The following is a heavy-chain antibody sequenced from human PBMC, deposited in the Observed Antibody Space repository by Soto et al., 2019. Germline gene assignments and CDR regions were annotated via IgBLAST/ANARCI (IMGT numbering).Heavy chain of an antibody. CDR2: ISGSGGKA. CDR3: GKDRGGFAGGWEHFDY. Sequence: EVQLLESGGGLVQPGGSLRLSCAASGFNFDTYMMSRFSMSWVRQAPGKGLEWVSSISGSGGKAYYAESVKGRFIISRDNSRNMLYLQMNSLSAEDTAFYYCGKDRGGFAGGWEHFDYWGQGALVTVSS. CDR1: GFNFDTYMMSRFS. D-gene: IGHD6-19*01. J-gene: IGHJ4*02. V-gene: IGHV3-23*01.